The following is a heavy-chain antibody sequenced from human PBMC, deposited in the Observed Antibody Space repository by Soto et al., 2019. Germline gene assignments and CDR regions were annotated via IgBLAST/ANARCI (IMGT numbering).Heavy chain of an antibody. CDR2: INAGNGNT. CDR3: ARDGAKEYSSSPFDY. J-gene: IGHJ4*02. D-gene: IGHD6-6*01. V-gene: IGHV1-3*01. CDR1: GYTFTSYA. Sequence: ASVKVPCKASGYTFTSYAMHWVRQAPGQRLEWMGWINAGNGNTKYSQKFQGRVTITRDTSASTAYMELSSLRSEDTAVYYCARDGAKEYSSSPFDYWGQGTLVTVSS.